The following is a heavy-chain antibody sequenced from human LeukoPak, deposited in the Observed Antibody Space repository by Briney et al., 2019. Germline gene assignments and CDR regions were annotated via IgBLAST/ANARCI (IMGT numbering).Heavy chain of an antibody. CDR1: GYSISSGYY. J-gene: IGHJ6*03. V-gene: IGHV4-38-2*02. D-gene: IGHD3-16*01. CDR3: ARQVPGYYDYIWGTFAKYYYMDV. Sequence: SETLSLTCTVSGYSISSGYYWGWIRQPPGKGLEWIGSIYHSGSTYYNPSLKSRVTISVDTSKNQFSLKLSSVTAADTAVYYCARQVPGYYDYIWGTFAKYYYMDVWGKGTTVTISS. CDR2: IYHSGST.